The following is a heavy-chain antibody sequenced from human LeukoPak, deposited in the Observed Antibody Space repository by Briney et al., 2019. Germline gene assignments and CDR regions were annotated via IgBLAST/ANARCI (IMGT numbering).Heavy chain of an antibody. CDR3: ARQSTMVRGVIIKGGYYFDY. J-gene: IGHJ4*02. CDR1: GYTFTSYY. D-gene: IGHD3-10*01. V-gene: IGHV1-46*01. CDR2: INPSGGST. Sequence: ASVKVSCKASGYTFTSYYMHWVRQAPGQGLEWMGIINPSGGSTSYAQKFQGRVTMTRDMSTSTAYMELRSLRSDDTAVYYCARQSTMVRGVIIKGGYYFDYWGQGTLVTVSS.